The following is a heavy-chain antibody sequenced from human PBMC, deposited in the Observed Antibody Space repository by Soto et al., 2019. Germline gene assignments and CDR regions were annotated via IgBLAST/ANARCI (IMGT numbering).Heavy chain of an antibody. V-gene: IGHV4-61*01. D-gene: IGHD3-3*01. Sequence: AEPLSLTCNLPGGSFKRGSYSWSWIRQPPGKGLEWIGYVYHTERTSYNPSLKRPVTISMDTYKNQFSLILDSVTAADAAVYYCARGGSLGISGFWSGYYNNWIDVWGQGTLVTVSS. J-gene: IGHJ5*02. CDR2: VYHTERT. CDR1: GGSFKRGSYS. CDR3: ARGGSLGISGFWSGYYNNWIDV.